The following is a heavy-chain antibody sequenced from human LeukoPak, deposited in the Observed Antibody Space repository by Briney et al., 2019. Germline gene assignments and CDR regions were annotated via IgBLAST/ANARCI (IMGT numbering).Heavy chain of an antibody. V-gene: IGHV1-8*01. CDR1: VYTLTTFD. CDR2: MNPSSGNT. Sequence: ASVKVSCKASVYTLTTFDINWVRQATGQGLEWMGWMNPSSGNTGYAQKFQDRVSMTRNTSINTAYMELSSLRSEDTAVYYCARSLAGRSYYYYMDAWGNGTTVTVSS. CDR3: ARSLAGRSYYYYMDA. J-gene: IGHJ6*03. D-gene: IGHD6-6*01.